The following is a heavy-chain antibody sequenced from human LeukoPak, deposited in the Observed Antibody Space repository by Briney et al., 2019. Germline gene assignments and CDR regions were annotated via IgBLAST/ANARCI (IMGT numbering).Heavy chain of an antibody. CDR3: ARDLAPPYYDFWSGPDY. J-gene: IGHJ4*02. CDR1: GFTFSSYA. CDR2: ISGSGGST. V-gene: IGHV3-23*01. Sequence: PGGSLRLSCAASGFTFSSYAMSWVRQAPGKGLEWVSAISGSGGSTYYADSVKGRFTISRDNSKNTLYLQMNSLRAEDTAVYYCARDLAPPYYDFWSGPDYWGQGTLVTVSS. D-gene: IGHD3-3*01.